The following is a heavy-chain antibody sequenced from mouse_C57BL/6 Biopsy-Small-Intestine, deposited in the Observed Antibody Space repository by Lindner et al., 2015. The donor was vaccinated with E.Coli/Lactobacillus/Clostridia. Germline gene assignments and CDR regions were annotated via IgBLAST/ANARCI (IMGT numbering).Heavy chain of an antibody. J-gene: IGHJ4*01. CDR3: ARDGYYAMDY. CDR2: ISDGGSYT. CDR1: GFTFSSYA. V-gene: IGHV5-4*01. Sequence: VQLQESGGGLVKPGGSLKLSCAASGFTFSSYAMSWVRQTPEKRLEWVATISDGGSYTYYPDNVKGQFTISRDNAKNNLYLQMSHLKSEDTAMYYCARDGYYAMDYWGQGTSVTVSS.